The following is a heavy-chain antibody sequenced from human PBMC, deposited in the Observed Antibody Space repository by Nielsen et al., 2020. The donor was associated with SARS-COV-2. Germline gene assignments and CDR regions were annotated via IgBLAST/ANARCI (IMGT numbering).Heavy chain of an antibody. CDR3: AKDQEWLANLDY. D-gene: IGHD6-19*01. Sequence: GESLKISCGASGFSFSTYGMHWVRQAPGKGLEWVAIIAHDGINDYYADSVKGRFTISRDDSESTLYLQMNGLRTEDTAVYYCAKDQEWLANLDYWGQGTLVTVSS. J-gene: IGHJ4*02. CDR2: IAHDGIND. CDR1: GFSFSTYG. V-gene: IGHV3-30*02.